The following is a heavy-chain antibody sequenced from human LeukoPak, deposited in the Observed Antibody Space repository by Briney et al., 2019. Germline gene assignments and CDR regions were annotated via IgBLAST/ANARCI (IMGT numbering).Heavy chain of an antibody. V-gene: IGHV3-23*01. CDR1: GFTFSSYA. J-gene: IGHJ4*02. Sequence: GGSLRLSCAASGFTFSSYAMSWVRQAPGKGLEWVSAISGSGGSTYYADSVKGRFTISRDNSKNTLYLQMNSLRAEDTAVYYYAKAVYYDSSGYYDYWGQGTLVTVSS. CDR2: ISGSGGST. CDR3: AKAVYYDSSGYYDY. D-gene: IGHD3-22*01.